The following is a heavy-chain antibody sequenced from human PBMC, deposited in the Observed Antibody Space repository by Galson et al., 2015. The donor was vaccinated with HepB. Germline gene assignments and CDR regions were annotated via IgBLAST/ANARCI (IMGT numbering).Heavy chain of an antibody. J-gene: IGHJ6*02. D-gene: IGHD6-19*01. Sequence: SLRLSCAASGFTFSSYSMNWVRQAPGKGLEWVSSISSSSSYIYYADSVKGRFTISRDNAKNSLYLQMNSLRAEDTAVYYCARDITSGWYPTFYYYYGVDVWGQGTTVTVSS. CDR3: ARDITSGWYPTFYYYYGVDV. CDR2: ISSSSSYI. CDR1: GFTFSSYS. V-gene: IGHV3-21*01.